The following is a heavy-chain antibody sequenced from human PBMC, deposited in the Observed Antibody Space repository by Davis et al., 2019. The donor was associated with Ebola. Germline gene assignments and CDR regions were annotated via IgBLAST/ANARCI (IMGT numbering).Heavy chain of an antibody. J-gene: IGHJ3*02. V-gene: IGHV3-7*03. CDR3: AKDIIPDYYDSSGYYRGACDI. Sequence: GESLKISCAASGFTFSSYWMSWVRQAPGKGLVWVANIKHDGSEGYYVDSVKGRFTISRDNAKNSLYLQMNSLRAEDTAVYYCAKDIIPDYYDSSGYYRGACDIWGQGTMVTVSS. CDR2: IKHDGSEG. D-gene: IGHD3-22*01. CDR1: GFTFSSYW.